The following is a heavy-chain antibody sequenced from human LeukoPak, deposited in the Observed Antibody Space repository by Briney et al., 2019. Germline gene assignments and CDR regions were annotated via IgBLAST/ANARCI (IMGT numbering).Heavy chain of an antibody. Sequence: ASVKVSCKASGYTFTNYGISWVRQAPGQGLQWMGWISVNNADTNYAQNFQGRVTLTTDTSTSTAYMELRSLRSDDTAVYYCARDNIYCSSTSCYDNWFDPWGQGTLVTVSS. V-gene: IGHV1-18*01. J-gene: IGHJ5*02. D-gene: IGHD2-2*01. CDR3: ARDNIYCSSTSCYDNWFDP. CDR1: GYTFTNYG. CDR2: ISVNNADT.